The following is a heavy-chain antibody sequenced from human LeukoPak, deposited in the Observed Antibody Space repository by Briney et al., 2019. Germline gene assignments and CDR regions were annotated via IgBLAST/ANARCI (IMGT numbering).Heavy chain of an antibody. CDR3: AKDQGLGYYGSGSYYDY. V-gene: IGHV3-53*01. J-gene: IGHJ4*02. D-gene: IGHD3-10*01. Sequence: GGSLRLSCAASGFTVSSNYMSWVRQAPGKGLEWVSVIYSGGSTYYADSVKGRFTISRDNSKNTLYLQMNSLRAEDTAVYYCAKDQGLGYYGSGSYYDYWGQGTLVTVSS. CDR2: IYSGGST. CDR1: GFTVSSNY.